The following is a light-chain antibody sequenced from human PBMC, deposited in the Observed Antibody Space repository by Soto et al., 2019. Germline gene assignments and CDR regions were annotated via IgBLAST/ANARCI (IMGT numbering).Light chain of an antibody. CDR3: GTWYSSLSVVV. CDR2: DNN. V-gene: IGLV1-51*01. CDR1: YSNIGSNF. Sequence: QSVLTQPPSVSAAAGQRVTISCSGSYSNIGSNFVSWYQQFPGSAPQLLIYDNNQRPSGIPDRFSGSKSGTSATLGITGLQTGDEANYYCGTWYSSLSVVVLGGGTKLTFL. J-gene: IGLJ2*01.